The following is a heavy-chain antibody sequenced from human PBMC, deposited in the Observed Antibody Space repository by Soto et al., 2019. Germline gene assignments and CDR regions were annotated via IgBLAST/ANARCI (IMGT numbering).Heavy chain of an antibody. CDR2: ISWNSGSI. Sequence: EVQLVESGGGLVQPGRSLRLSCAASGFTFDDYAMHWVRQAPGKGLEWVSGISWNSGSIGYADSVKGRFTISRDNAKNSLYLQMNSLSAEDTALYYCAKAGITGTTFNWFDPWGQGTLVTVSS. CDR3: AKAGITGTTFNWFDP. D-gene: IGHD1-7*01. CDR1: GFTFDDYA. J-gene: IGHJ5*02. V-gene: IGHV3-9*01.